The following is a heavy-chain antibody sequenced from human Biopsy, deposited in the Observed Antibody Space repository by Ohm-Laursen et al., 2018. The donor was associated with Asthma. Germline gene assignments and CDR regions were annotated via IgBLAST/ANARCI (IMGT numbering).Heavy chain of an antibody. CDR2: ISFDGTNR. D-gene: IGHD1-26*01. Sequence: SLRLSCAASGFTFNSYGIHWVRQAPGKGLEWVAVISFDGTNRNYTDSVKGRFTISRDNSRNTLHLEMNSLRAEDTAVYFCAKEVFPGWELRRGPDSWGQGTLVTVSS. CDR1: GFTFNSYG. CDR3: AKEVFPGWELRRGPDS. J-gene: IGHJ4*02. V-gene: IGHV3-30*18.